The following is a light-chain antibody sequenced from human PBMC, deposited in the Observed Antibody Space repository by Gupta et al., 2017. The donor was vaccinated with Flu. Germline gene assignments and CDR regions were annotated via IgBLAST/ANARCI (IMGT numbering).Light chain of an antibody. V-gene: IGKV1-39*01. CDR3: QQTYSAPRVT. Sequence: STRSASVGDRVSITCRASQSISNYLNWYQQKPGKAPKLLIYGASSLQSGVPSRLSDSGSGTDFTLTISSLQPEDFATYFRQQTYSAPRVTFGQGTKVDIK. CDR2: GAS. CDR1: QSISNY. J-gene: IGKJ1*01.